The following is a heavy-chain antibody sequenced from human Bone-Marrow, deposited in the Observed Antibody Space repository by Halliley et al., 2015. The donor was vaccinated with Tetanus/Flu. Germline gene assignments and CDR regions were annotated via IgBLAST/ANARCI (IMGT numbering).Heavy chain of an antibody. Sequence: VVWFGGSKQYYADSVTGRFTISRDNSKSRMYLQMNSLRVEDTAVYYCARDYRGQYSGYDQGLDWGQGTQVIVST. CDR2: VWFGGSKQ. J-gene: IGHJ4*02. V-gene: IGHV3-33*01. D-gene: IGHD5-12*01. CDR3: ARDYRGQYSGYDQGLD.